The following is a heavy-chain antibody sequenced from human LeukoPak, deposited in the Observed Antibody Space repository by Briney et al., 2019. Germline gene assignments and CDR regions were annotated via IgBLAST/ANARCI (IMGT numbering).Heavy chain of an antibody. J-gene: IGHJ4*02. Sequence: NPSETLSLTCTVSGGSISSGGYYWSWIRQHPGKGLEWIGYIYYSGSTYYNPSLKSRVTISVDTSKNQFSLKLSSVTAADTAVYYCARGPLLWFGEFPYYFDYWGQGTLVTVSS. D-gene: IGHD3-10*01. CDR2: IYYSGST. V-gene: IGHV4-31*03. CDR3: ARGPLLWFGEFPYYFDY. CDR1: GGSISSGGYY.